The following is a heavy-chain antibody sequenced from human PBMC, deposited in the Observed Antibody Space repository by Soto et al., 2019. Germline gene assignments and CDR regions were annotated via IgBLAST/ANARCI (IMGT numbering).Heavy chain of an antibody. Sequence: PGGSLRLSCSASGFTVSSNYMSWVRQAPGKGLDWVSLISSGGSAYYADSVKGRFTISRDNSKNTLYLQMNSLRAEDTAVYYCAKDRGSGITSWSNGWFDTWGQETVLTISS. CDR1: GFTVSSNY. CDR2: ISSGGSA. D-gene: IGHD3-10*01. J-gene: IGHJ5*02. V-gene: IGHV3-66*01. CDR3: AKDRGSGITSWSNGWFDT.